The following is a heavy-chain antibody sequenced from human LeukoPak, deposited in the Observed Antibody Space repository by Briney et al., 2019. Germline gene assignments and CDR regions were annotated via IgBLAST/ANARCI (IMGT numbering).Heavy chain of an antibody. CDR3: ARLLGYGGNSYGMDV. CDR1: GGSISSYY. Sequence: SETLSLTCTVSGGSISSYYWSWIRQPPGKGLEWIGYIYYSGSTNYNPSLKSRVTISVDTSKNQFSLKLSSVTAADTAVYYCARLLGYGGNSYGMDVWGQGTTVTVSS. J-gene: IGHJ6*02. CDR2: IYYSGST. V-gene: IGHV4-59*08. D-gene: IGHD4-23*01.